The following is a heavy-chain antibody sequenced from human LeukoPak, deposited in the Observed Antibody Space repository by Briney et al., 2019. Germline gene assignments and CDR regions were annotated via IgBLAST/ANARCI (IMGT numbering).Heavy chain of an antibody. CDR1: GFTFSTYA. V-gene: IGHV3-23*01. CDR3: ARVLISGSGSYYPLNWFDP. J-gene: IGHJ5*02. CDR2: ISGSGGST. Sequence: GGSLRLSCAASGFTFSTYAMGWVRQAPGKGLEWVSAISGSGGSTYYADSVKGRFTISRDNSKNTLYLQMNSLRAEDTAVYYCARVLISGSGSYYPLNWFDPWGQGTLVTVSS. D-gene: IGHD3-10*01.